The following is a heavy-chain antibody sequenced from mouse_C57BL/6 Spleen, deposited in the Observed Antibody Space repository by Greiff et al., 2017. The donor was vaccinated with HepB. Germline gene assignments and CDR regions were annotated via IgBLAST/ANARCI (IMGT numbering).Heavy chain of an antibody. J-gene: IGHJ4*01. Sequence: EVQLVESGGGLVKPGGSLKLSCAASGFTFSDYGMHWVRQAPEKGLEWVAYISSGSSTIYYADTVKGRITISRDNAKNTLFMQMTSLRSEDTAMYYCARCYYGSSDAMDYWGQGTSVTVSS. CDR1: GFTFSDYG. V-gene: IGHV5-17*01. CDR3: ARCYYGSSDAMDY. CDR2: ISSGSSTI. D-gene: IGHD1-1*01.